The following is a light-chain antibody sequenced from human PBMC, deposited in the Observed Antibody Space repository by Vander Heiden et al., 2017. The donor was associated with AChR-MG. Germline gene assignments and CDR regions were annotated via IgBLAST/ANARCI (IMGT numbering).Light chain of an antibody. Sequence: DIQMTQSPSTLSASVGDRVTITCRAGQGINNWLAWYQQRPGKAPKLLIYKASNLQSGVPSRFSGSGSGTEFTLTISSLQPDDFAVYYCQQYNSYWTFGQGTKVE. CDR1: QGINNW. CDR2: KAS. CDR3: QQYNSYWT. V-gene: IGKV1-5*03. J-gene: IGKJ1*01.